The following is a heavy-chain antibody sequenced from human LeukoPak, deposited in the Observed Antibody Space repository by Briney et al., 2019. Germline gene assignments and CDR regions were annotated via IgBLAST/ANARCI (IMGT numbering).Heavy chain of an antibody. CDR2: IYWDAGKT. V-gene: IGHV3-43D*04. Sequence: QPGGSLRLSCAASGFTFDDYVMHWVRQAPGKGLEWVCLIYWDAGKTYCADSVKGRFTISRDNSKNFLYLQMNSLRAEDTALYYCAKDSDSSGFFDHWGQGTLVTVSS. CDR1: GFTFDDYV. CDR3: AKDSDSSGFFDH. D-gene: IGHD3-22*01. J-gene: IGHJ4*02.